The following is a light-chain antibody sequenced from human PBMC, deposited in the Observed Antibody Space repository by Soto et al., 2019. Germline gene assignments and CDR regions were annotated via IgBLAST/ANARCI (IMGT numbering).Light chain of an antibody. Sequence: DIQMTQSPSTLSASVGDRVTITCRASQSISSWLAWYQQKPGKAPKLLIYKASSLERGVPSRFSGSGSGTEFTLTSSSLQPDDFATYYCQQYRRFGQGTKVEIK. CDR3: QQYRR. CDR2: KAS. J-gene: IGKJ1*01. CDR1: QSISSW. V-gene: IGKV1-5*03.